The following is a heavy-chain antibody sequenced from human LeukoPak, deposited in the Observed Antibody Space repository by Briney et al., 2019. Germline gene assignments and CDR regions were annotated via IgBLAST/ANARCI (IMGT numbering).Heavy chain of an antibody. CDR1: GFTLSGYA. CDR2: ISGTGGST. CDR3: AKESSGWNYFDY. J-gene: IGHJ4*02. Sequence: GGSLRLSCAASGFTLSGYAMSWVRQAPGKGLEWVSAISGTGGSTYYADSVKGRFTISRDNSKNTLYLQMNSLRAEDTAVYYCAKESSGWNYFDYWGQGTLVTVSS. V-gene: IGHV3-23*01. D-gene: IGHD6-19*01.